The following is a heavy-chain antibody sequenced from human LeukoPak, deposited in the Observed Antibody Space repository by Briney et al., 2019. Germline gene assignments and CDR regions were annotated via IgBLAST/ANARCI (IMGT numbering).Heavy chain of an antibody. V-gene: IGHV4-59*08. CDR3: ARGDIAPDV. D-gene: IGHD5-12*01. Sequence: SDTLSLTCTVSGGSISSYYWSWIRQPPGKGLEWIGYIYYSGSTTYNPSLKSRVTISVDTSKNQFSLKLTSVTAADTAVYYCARGDIAPDVWGQGTTVTVSS. J-gene: IGHJ6*02. CDR2: IYYSGST. CDR1: GGSISSYY.